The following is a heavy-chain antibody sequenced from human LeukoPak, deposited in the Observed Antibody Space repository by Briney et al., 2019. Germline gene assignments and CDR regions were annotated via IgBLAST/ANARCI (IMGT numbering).Heavy chain of an antibody. CDR2: INPNSGGT. CDR1: GYTLTGYY. CDR3: ARDGYSYGYGGVKGYNWFDP. J-gene: IGHJ5*02. D-gene: IGHD5-18*01. Sequence: GASVKVSCKASGYTLTGYYMHWVRQAPGQGLEWMGWINPNSGGTSYAQKFQGRVTMTRDTSISTAYMELSRLRSDDTAVYYCARDGYSYGYGGVKGYNWFDPWGQGTLVTVSS. V-gene: IGHV1-2*02.